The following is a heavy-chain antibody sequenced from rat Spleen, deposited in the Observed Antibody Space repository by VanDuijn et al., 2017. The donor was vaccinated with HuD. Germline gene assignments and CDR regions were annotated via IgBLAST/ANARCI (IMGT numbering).Heavy chain of an antibody. CDR1: GYSITTNY. V-gene: IGHV3-3*01. CDR2: INSEGTT. D-gene: IGHD1-3*01. CDR3: AKTTVAYFYIMDA. J-gene: IGHJ4*01. Sequence: EVQLQESGPGLVKPSQSLSLTCSVTGYSITTNYWGWIRKFPGNKLEWMGYINSEGTTNYNPSLKSRISITRDTSKNQFFLRVNSVTTEDTATYYCAKTTVAYFYIMDAWGEGASVTVSS.